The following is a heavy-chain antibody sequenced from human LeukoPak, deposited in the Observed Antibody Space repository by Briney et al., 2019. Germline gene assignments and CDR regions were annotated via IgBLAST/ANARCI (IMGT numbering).Heavy chain of an antibody. J-gene: IGHJ4*02. V-gene: IGHV3-7*01. Sequence: QPGGSLRLSCADSGFTFSTYWMTWDRQAPGKGLEWVAKIKEDGSEKYYVDSVKGRFTISRDNAKNSVYLQMNSLRVEDTAVYYCGRHYGSGNYDQIGDYWGQGTLVTVSS. CDR3: GRHYGSGNYDQIGDY. CDR2: IKEDGSEK. CDR1: GFTFSTYW. D-gene: IGHD3-10*01.